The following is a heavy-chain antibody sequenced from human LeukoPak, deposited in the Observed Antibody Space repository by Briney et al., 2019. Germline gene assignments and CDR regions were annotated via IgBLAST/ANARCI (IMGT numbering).Heavy chain of an antibody. CDR3: AKSIVFRGVLGY. J-gene: IGHJ3*01. V-gene: IGHV3-7*05. Sequence: GGSLRLSCAGSGFTSHSWMSWVRQAPGKGLEWVANMKQDETEEYYVDSVKGRFTISRDNAKNSLYLQMNSLRVEDTAVYYCAKSIVFRGVLGYWGQGTMVTVSS. D-gene: IGHD3-10*01. CDR1: GFTSHSW. CDR2: MKQDETEE.